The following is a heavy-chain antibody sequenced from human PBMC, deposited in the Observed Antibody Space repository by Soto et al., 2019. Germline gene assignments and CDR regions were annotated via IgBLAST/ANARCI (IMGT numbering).Heavy chain of an antibody. J-gene: IGHJ4*02. CDR3: AKPTGDSGGSSHELDY. D-gene: IGHD2-15*01. V-gene: IGHV3-23*01. Sequence: GGSLRLSCAASGFTFSSYAMSWVRQAPGKGLEWVSAISGSGGSKYYGDSVKGRFTASRDNSKNTRYLQMNSLRAENTAVYYCAKPTGDSGGSSHELDYGGQGTRVTVSS. CDR1: GFTFSSYA. CDR2: ISGSGGSK.